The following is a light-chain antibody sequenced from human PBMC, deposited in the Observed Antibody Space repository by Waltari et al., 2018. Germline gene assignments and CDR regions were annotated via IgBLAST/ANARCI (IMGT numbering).Light chain of an antibody. CDR3: QQYNVWPPIT. V-gene: IGKV3-15*01. J-gene: IGKJ5*01. CDR1: QNIYTN. CDR2: RAS. Sequence: EVVMTQSPSTLSVSTVDWATVSCRASQNIYTNLAWYQQTPGQPPRLLIYRASARASGVPARFSGSGSGTDFTLTISSLQSEDSAVYYCQQYNVWPPITFGQGTRLEFK.